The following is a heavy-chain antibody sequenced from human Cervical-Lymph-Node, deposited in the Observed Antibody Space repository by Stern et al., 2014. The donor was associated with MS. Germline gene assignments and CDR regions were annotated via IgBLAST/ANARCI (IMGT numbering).Heavy chain of an antibody. CDR2: IKPSGGST. J-gene: IGHJ5*02. CDR3: ASLPEYYYDSSGYSS. Sequence: QVQLVQSGAEVKKPGASVKVSCKASGYTFTSYYMHWVRQAPGQGLEWMGIIKPSGGSTSYAQKFQGRVTMTRDTSTSTVYMELSSLRSEDTAVYYCASLPEYYYDSSGYSSWGQGTLVTVSS. CDR1: GYTFTSYY. D-gene: IGHD3-22*01. V-gene: IGHV1-46*03.